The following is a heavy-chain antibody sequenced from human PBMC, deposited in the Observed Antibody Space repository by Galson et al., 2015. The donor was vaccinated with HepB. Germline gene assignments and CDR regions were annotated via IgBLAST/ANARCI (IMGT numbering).Heavy chain of an antibody. CDR2: IKSKTDGGTT. J-gene: IGHJ6*02. D-gene: IGHD3-10*01. Sequence: SLRLSCAASGLTFSNAWMSWVRQAPGKGLEWVGRIKSKTDGGTTDYAAPVKGRFTISRDDSKNTLYLQMNSLKTEDTAVYYCTTGSDYYGSGSYYTYYYYGMDVWGQGTTVTVSS. CDR3: TTGSDYYGSGSYYTYYYYGMDV. CDR1: GLTFSNAW. V-gene: IGHV3-15*01.